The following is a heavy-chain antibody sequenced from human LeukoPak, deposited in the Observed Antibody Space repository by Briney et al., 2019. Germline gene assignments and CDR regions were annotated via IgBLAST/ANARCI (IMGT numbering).Heavy chain of an antibody. D-gene: IGHD3-9*01. CDR3: ARHGRLGSPPYYYYYYMDV. CDR2: IYYSGST. J-gene: IGHJ6*03. V-gene: IGHV4-39*01. Sequence: SETLSLTCAVSGASINSNTYYWGWIRQPPGKGLEWIGSIYYSGSTYYNPSLKSRVTISVDTSKNQFSLKLSSVTAADTAVYYCARHGRLGSPPYYYYYYMDVWGKGTTVTISS. CDR1: GASINSNTYY.